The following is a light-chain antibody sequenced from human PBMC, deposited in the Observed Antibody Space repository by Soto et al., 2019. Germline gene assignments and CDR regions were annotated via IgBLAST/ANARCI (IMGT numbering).Light chain of an antibody. CDR1: SSNIGSTYN. CDR3: QSYDDSLSVHYV. CDR2: GNT. J-gene: IGLJ1*01. V-gene: IGLV1-40*01. Sequence: QAVVTQPPSVSGAPGQRVTISCTGSSSNIGSTYNVQWYQQLPGTAPKLLIHGNTNRPSGVPDRFSGSKSGTSASLAMTGLQADDEADYYCQSYDDSLSVHYVFGTGTKLTVL.